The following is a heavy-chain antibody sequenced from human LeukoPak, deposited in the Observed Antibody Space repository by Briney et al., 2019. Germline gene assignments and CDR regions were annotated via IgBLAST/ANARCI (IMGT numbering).Heavy chain of an antibody. CDR3: ARVIRAAPGKGYFDY. D-gene: IGHD6-13*01. Sequence: GGSLRLSCAASGFIFSDYSMNWVRQAPGKGLEWVSNIRGSGSGSGSGMYYADSVKGRFTISRDDAKNSLYLQMSSLRAEDTAIYYCARVIRAAPGKGYFDYWGQGTLVTVSS. CDR1: GFIFSDYS. CDR2: IRGSGSGSGSGM. J-gene: IGHJ4*02. V-gene: IGHV3-48*04.